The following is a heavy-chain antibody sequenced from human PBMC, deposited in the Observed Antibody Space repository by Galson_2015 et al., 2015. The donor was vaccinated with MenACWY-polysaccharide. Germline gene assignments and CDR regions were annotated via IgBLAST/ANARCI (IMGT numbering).Heavy chain of an antibody. CDR3: ASGRDCSSTTCYGSGDS. CDR1: GFTFSRFN. D-gene: IGHD2-2*01. CDR2: ISSSGTYM. V-gene: IGHV3-21*01. Sequence: SLRLSCAASGFTFSRFNMNWVRQAPGKGLEWLSSISSSGTYMYYADSVKGRFTISRDNTKNSLYLQMNILTTEDTAVYYCASGRDCSSTTCYGSGDSWGQGTLVTVSS. J-gene: IGHJ4*02.